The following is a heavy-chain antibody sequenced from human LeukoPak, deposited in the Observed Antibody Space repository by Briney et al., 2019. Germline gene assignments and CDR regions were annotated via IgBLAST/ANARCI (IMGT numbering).Heavy chain of an antibody. CDR3: ARGLDSSGWYVGDY. J-gene: IGHJ4*02. D-gene: IGHD6-19*01. CDR1: GYTFTRYY. Sequence: ASVKVSCKASGYTFTRYYMHWVRQAPGQGLEWMGWISAYNGNTNYAQKLQGRVTMTTDTSTSTAYMELRSLRSDDTAVYYCARGLDSSGWYVGDYWGQGTLVTVSS. V-gene: IGHV1-18*04. CDR2: ISAYNGNT.